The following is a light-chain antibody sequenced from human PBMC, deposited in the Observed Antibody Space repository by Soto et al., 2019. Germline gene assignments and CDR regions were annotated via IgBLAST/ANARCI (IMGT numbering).Light chain of an antibody. CDR1: SNDIGRFNL. CDR3: FSYAGGSISL. J-gene: IGLJ2*01. CDR2: EGS. V-gene: IGLV2-23*01. Sequence: QSVLTQPASVSGSPGQSITISCTGTSNDIGRFNLVSWYQQYPGTAPKLIIYEGSKRPSGVSYRFSGSKSANTASLTISGLQAEDEADYHCFSYAGGSISLFGGGTKLTVL.